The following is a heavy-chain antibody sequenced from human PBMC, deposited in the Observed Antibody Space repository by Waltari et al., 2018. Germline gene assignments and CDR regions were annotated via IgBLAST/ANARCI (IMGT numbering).Heavy chain of an antibody. CDR1: GYNFSDYA. CDR3: ARANLFRSRGLTFDI. Sequence: QVQLVQSGAEVKKPGASVKVSCKASGYNFSDYAIHWVRQAPGQRPEWMGWINTGNGNREYSQEFQGRVTISRDTSASTVYMELSSLRSEDMAVYYCARANLFRSRGLTFDIWGQGTMVTVSS. CDR2: INTGNGNR. D-gene: IGHD3-3*01. V-gene: IGHV1-3*03. J-gene: IGHJ3*02.